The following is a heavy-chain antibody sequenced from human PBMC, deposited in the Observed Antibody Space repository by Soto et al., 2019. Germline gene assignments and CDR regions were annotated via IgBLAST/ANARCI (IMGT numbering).Heavy chain of an antibody. CDR2: IVGSGGST. D-gene: IGHD4-17*01. V-gene: IGHV3-23*01. Sequence: TGGSLRLSCAASGFTFSSYAMSWVRQAPGKGLEWVSAIVGSGGSTYYADSVKGRFTISRDNSKNTLYLQMNSLRAEDTAVFYCAKAPVPDYGAFGSCVFQLWGQGTLVTVSS. CDR1: GFTFSSYA. CDR3: AKAPVPDYGAFGSCVFQL. J-gene: IGHJ1*01.